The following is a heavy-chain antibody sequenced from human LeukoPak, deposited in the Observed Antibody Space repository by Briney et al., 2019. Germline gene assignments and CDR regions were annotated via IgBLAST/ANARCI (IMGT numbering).Heavy chain of an antibody. CDR1: GFTFDDYG. CDR2: INWNGGST. Sequence: PGGSLRLSCAASGFTFDDYGMSWVRQVPGKGLEWVSGINWNGGSTGNADSVKGRFTISRDNAKNSLYLQMNSLRAEDTALYYCAKDHYYGSPRRVFDYWGQGTLVTVSS. V-gene: IGHV3-20*04. CDR3: AKDHYYGSPRRVFDY. D-gene: IGHD3-10*01. J-gene: IGHJ4*02.